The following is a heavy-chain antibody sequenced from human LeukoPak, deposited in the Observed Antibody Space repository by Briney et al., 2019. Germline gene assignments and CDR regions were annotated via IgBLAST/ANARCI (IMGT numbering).Heavy chain of an antibody. Sequence: GGSLRLSCAASGFTFSSYGMHWVRQAPGKGLEWVAVISYDGSNKYYADSVKGRFTISRDNSKNTLYLQMNSLRAGDTAVYYCAKSQWLVSPDYWGQGTLVTVSS. J-gene: IGHJ4*02. CDR2: ISYDGSNK. D-gene: IGHD6-19*01. CDR1: GFTFSSYG. V-gene: IGHV3-30*18. CDR3: AKSQWLVSPDY.